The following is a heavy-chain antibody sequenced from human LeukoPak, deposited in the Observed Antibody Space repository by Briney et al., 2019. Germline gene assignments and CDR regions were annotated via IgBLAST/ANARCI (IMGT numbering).Heavy chain of an antibody. CDR3: ARGGNIVVVWKTNWFDP. CDR2: INHSGST. V-gene: IGHV4-34*01. J-gene: IGHJ5*02. D-gene: IGHD2-2*01. Sequence: KPSETLSLTCAVYGGSFSGYYWSWIRQPPGKGLEWIGEINHSGSTNYNPSLKSRVTISVDTSKNQFSLKLSSVTAADTAVYYCARGGNIVVVWKTNWFDPWGQGTLVTVSS. CDR1: GGSFSGYY.